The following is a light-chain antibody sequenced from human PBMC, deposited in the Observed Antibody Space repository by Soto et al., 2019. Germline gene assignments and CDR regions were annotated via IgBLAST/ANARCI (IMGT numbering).Light chain of an antibody. CDR1: QGISSY. CDR3: QQYYSYPRT. CDR2: AAS. Sequence: AIRMTQSPSSLSASTGDRVTITCRASQGISSYLAWYQQKPGKAPKLLTYAASTLQRGVPSRFSGSGSGTEFTLTISCLQSEDFATYYCQQYYSYPRTFGKGTKVEIK. J-gene: IGKJ1*01. V-gene: IGKV1-8*01.